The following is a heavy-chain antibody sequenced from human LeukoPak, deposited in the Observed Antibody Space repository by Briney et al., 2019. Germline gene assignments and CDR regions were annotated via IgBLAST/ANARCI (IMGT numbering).Heavy chain of an antibody. Sequence: GRSLRLSCAASGFTFSSYGMHWVRQAPGKGLEWVAVTWYDGSNKYYADSVKGRFTISRDNSKNTLYLQMNSVRAEDTAVYYCARDSYPDYWGQGTLVTVSS. CDR1: GFTFSSYG. CDR2: TWYDGSNK. CDR3: ARDSYPDY. J-gene: IGHJ4*02. V-gene: IGHV3-33*01.